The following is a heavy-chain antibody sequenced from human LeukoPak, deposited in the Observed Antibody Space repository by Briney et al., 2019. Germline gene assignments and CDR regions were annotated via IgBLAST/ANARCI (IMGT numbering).Heavy chain of an antibody. CDR2: IFPHDSDT. J-gene: IGHJ6*02. CDR3: AKFGIRGCSSSTRCYTSFFYYGMDV. CDR1: GYSFQDYW. V-gene: IGHV5-51*01. D-gene: IGHD2-2*02. Sequence: GESLKISCKGSGYSFQDYWIGWVRQMPGKGSELMGRIFPHDSDTKYSPSFEGQVTISVDKSISTAYVQWGSLRVSDTAIYYCAKFGIRGCSSSTRCYTSFFYYGMDVWGQGTTVTVSS.